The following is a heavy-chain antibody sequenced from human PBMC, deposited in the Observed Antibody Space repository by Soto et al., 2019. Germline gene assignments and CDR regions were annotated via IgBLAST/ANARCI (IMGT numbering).Heavy chain of an antibody. CDR1: GGSINSITYF. CDR3: ALGKPSGYRVGPRNVFYFRLDG. J-gene: IGHJ6*04. D-gene: IGHD5-18*01. Sequence: SGTLSLTCSFSGGSINSITYFWGWIRQPPGKGLEWIGDIYDTGTTYYNPSLKSRVTISVDTSKNQFSLKLTSVTAADTAVYFCALGKPSGYRVGPRNVFYFRLDGWGRGTRVTVSS. V-gene: IGHV4-39*01. CDR2: IYDTGTT.